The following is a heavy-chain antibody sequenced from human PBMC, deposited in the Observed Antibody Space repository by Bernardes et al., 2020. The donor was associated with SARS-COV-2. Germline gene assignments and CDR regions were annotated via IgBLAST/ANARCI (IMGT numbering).Heavy chain of an antibody. V-gene: IGHV4-59*12. CDR1: GGSITPYY. CDR2: ISYSGGT. CDR3: ARSGGFSSPLLY. D-gene: IGHD3-3*01. Sequence: SETLSLTCTVSGGSITPYYWTWIRQPPGRRLEWIGYISYSGGTSYSPSLKSRVTISVDTSRSQFSLKLSSVTAAGTAVCYCARSGGFSSPLLYWGRGSLVTVSS. J-gene: IGHJ4*02.